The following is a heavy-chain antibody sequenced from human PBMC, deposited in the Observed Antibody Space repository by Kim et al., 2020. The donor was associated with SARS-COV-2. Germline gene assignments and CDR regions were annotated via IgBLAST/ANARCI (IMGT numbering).Heavy chain of an antibody. CDR1: GGSISSYY. J-gene: IGHJ2*01. V-gene: IGHV4-59*01. Sequence: SETLSLTCTVSGGSISSYYWSWIRQPPPPGLEWIGYIYYSWSTNSNPSLKSRVPISVATSKNQISLTLNFVTAAATDVYYCARGFDLWGRCTLGIVS. CDR2: IYYSWST. CDR3: ARGFDL.